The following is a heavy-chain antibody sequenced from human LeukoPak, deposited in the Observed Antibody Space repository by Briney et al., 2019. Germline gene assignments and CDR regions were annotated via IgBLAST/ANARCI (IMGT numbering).Heavy chain of an antibody. Sequence: PSETLSLTCAVSGGSITNSNWWSWVRPPPGKGLGWIGEIFNSGSINYNSSLKSRVTISVDKSKDQFFLQLKSVSAADTAVYFCARGGSDGGATQFFDYWGQGILITVSA. V-gene: IGHV4-4*02. J-gene: IGHJ4*02. CDR3: ARGGSDGGATQFFDY. CDR1: GGSITNSNW. CDR2: IFNSGSI. D-gene: IGHD3-16*01.